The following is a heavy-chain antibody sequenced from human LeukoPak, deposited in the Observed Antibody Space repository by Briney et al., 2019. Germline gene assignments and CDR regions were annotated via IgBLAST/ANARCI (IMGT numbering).Heavy chain of an antibody. CDR3: ARDRRGVTGIRDFDY. CDR2: ISSSSSYI. V-gene: IGHV3-21*01. CDR1: GFTFSSYS. D-gene: IGHD2-21*02. Sequence: KAGGSLRLSCAASGFTFSSYSMSWVRQAPGKGLEWVSSISSSSSYIYYADSVKGRFTISRDNAKSSLYLQMNSLRVDDTAIYYCARDRRGVTGIRDFDYWGQGTRVTVSS. J-gene: IGHJ4*02.